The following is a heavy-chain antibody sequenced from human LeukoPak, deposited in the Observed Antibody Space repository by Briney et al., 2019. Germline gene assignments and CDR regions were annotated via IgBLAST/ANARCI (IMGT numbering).Heavy chain of an antibody. CDR2: ISRGSIT. CDR3: GKGGIYGDSGDY. D-gene: IGHD4-17*01. CDR1: GFTFGTHA. V-gene: IGHV3-23*01. J-gene: IGHJ4*02. Sequence: PGRSLRLSWVASGFTFGTHAMSLVRQVPGKGLEWVSGISRGSITYYSGSVKGRFTISRDNSRATLFLQMNSLRAEDTAVYYCGKGGIYGDSGDYWGQGTPVSVSS.